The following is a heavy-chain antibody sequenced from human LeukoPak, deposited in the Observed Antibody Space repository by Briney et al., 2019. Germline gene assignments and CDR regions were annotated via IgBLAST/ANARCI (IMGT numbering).Heavy chain of an antibody. CDR2: INSDGSST. Sequence: PGGSLRLSCAASGFTFSSYWMHWVRQAPGKGLVWVSRINSDGSSTSYADSVKGRFTISRDNAKNSLYLQMNSLRAEDTAFYYCAKDNCGDDCGYFDHWGQGTLVTVSS. J-gene: IGHJ4*02. V-gene: IGHV3-74*01. CDR1: GFTFSSYW. CDR3: AKDNCGDDCGYFDH. D-gene: IGHD2-21*02.